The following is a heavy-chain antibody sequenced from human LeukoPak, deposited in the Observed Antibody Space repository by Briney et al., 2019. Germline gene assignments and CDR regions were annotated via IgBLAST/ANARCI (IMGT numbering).Heavy chain of an antibody. CDR2: ISSSSSTI. D-gene: IGHD3-10*01. CDR1: GFTFSSYS. CDR3: ARDNGWFGEESAFDI. V-gene: IGHV3-48*04. J-gene: IGHJ3*02. Sequence: PGGSLRLSCAASGFTFSSYSMNWVRQAPGKGLEWVSYISSSSSTIYYADSVKGRFTISRDNAKNSLYLQMNSLRAEDTAVYYCARDNGWFGEESAFDIWGQGTMVTVSS.